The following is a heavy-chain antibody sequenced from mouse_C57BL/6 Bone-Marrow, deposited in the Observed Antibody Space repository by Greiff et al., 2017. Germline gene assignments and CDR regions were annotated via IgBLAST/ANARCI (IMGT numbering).Heavy chain of an antibody. CDR2: INPSNGGT. CDR1: GYTFTSYW. V-gene: IGHV1-53*01. J-gene: IGHJ2*01. D-gene: IGHD1-2*01. CDR3: ARSHYYGGDFDY. Sequence: VQLQQPGTELVKPGASVKLSCKASGYTFTSYWMHWVKQRPGQGLEWIGNINPSNGGTNYNEKFKSKATLTVDKSSSTAYMQLSSLTSEDSAVXYCARSHYYGGDFDYWGQGTTLTVSS.